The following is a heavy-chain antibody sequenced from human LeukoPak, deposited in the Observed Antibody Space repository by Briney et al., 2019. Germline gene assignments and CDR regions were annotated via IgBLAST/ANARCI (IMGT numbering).Heavy chain of an antibody. J-gene: IGHJ4*02. D-gene: IGHD3-10*01. CDR1: GYTFTSYA. V-gene: IGHV1-3*01. CDR2: INAGNGNT. CDR3: ARAQIDYYGSGEHYDY. Sequence: ASVKVSCKASGYTFTSYAMHWVRQAPGQRLEWMGWINAGNGNTKYSQKFQGRVTITRDTSASTAYMELSSLRSEDTAVYYCARAQIDYYGSGEHYDYWGRGTLVTVSS.